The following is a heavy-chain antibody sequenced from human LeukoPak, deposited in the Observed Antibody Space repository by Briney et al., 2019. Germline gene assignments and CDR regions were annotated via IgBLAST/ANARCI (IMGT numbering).Heavy chain of an antibody. J-gene: IGHJ5*02. CDR3: PSMEATSPAGRWFDP. CDR2: ISSSSSTI. V-gene: IGHV3-48*04. CDR1: GFTFSSYS. Sequence: GSLRLSCAASGFTFSSYSMNWVRQAPGKGLEWVSYISSSSSTIYYADSVKGRFTISRDNAKNSLYLQINSLRAEDTAVYYCPSMEATSPAGRWFDPWGQGTLVTVSS. D-gene: IGHD1-26*01.